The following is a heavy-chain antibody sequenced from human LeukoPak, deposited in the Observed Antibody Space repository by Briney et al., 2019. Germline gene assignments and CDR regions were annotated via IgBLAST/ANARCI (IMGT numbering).Heavy chain of an antibody. CDR3: AKEAFGPIIMVRGVQFYYFDY. J-gene: IGHJ4*02. CDR1: GFTFSSCA. V-gene: IGHV3-23*01. Sequence: GGSLRLSCAASGFTFSSCAMSWVRQAPGKGLEWVSAISGSGGSTYYTDSVKGRFTISRDNSKNTLYLQMNSLRGEDTAVYYCAKEAFGPIIMVRGVQFYYFDYWGQGTLVTVSS. CDR2: ISGSGGST. D-gene: IGHD3-10*01.